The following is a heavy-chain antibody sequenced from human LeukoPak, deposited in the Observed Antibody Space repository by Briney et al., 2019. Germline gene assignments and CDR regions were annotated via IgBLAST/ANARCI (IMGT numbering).Heavy chain of an antibody. CDR1: GYTFTHCA. V-gene: IGHV1-3*04. Sequence: ASVRISCKASGYTFTHCAMHWLRQAPGQSLEWMGWINTGNGNTKYSQKFQGRVTLTRDTSANTAYMEVTSPRSEDTAVYYCATRSASSYGGVFDFWGQGSLVIVSS. CDR2: INTGNGNT. D-gene: IGHD3-16*01. J-gene: IGHJ4*02. CDR3: ATRSASSYGGVFDF.